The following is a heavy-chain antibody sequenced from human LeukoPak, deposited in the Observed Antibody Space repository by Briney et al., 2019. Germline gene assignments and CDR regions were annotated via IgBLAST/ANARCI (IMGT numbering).Heavy chain of an antibody. V-gene: IGHV3-21*01. D-gene: IGHD3-22*01. CDR3: ARDLWYYDSSGPLDDY. Sequence: PGGSLRLSCAASGFTFSSYSMNWVRQAPGKGLEWVSSISSSSSYIYYADSVKGRFTISRDNAKNSLYLQTNSLRAEDTAVYYCARDLWYYDSSGPLDDYWGQGTLVTVYS. CDR1: GFTFSSYS. J-gene: IGHJ4*02. CDR2: ISSSSSYI.